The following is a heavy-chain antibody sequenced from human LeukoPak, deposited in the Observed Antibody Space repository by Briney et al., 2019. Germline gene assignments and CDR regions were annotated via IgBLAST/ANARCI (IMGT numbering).Heavy chain of an antibody. D-gene: IGHD6-19*01. V-gene: IGHV3-30*04. CDR1: GFTFSSYA. CDR3: ARDPNNSGWYEYWFDP. CDR2: ISYDGSNK. J-gene: IGHJ5*02. Sequence: GGSLRLSCAASGFTFSSYAMSWVRQAPGKGLEWVAVISYDGSNKYYADSVKGRFTISRDNSKNTLYLQMDSLRAEDTAVYYCARDPNNSGWYEYWFDPWGQGTLVTVSS.